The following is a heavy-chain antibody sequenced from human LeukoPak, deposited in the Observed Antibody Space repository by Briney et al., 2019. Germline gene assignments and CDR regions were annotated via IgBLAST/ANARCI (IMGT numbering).Heavy chain of an antibody. CDR2: TSHSGTT. V-gene: IGHV4-39*01. Sequence: SETLSLTCTVSGGSITTSSYYWGWVRQPPGKGLEWIGCTSHSGTTFYSPSLRSRVSISVDTSNSQFSLKLGSMTATDTAVYYCAKTTRASIRSAFDIWGQGTLVTVSS. J-gene: IGHJ3*02. CDR3: AKTTRASIRSAFDI. CDR1: GGSITTSSYY. D-gene: IGHD1-7*01.